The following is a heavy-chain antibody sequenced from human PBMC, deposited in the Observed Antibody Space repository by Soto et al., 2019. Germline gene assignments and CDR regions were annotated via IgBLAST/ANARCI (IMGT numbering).Heavy chain of an antibody. J-gene: IGHJ6*02. V-gene: IGHV5-51*01. CDR3: ARTAAAGKYYYGMDV. D-gene: IGHD6-13*01. CDR1: GYSITSYW. Sequence: PGESLKISCKGSGYSITSYWVCWVRQMTGKGLECMGIIYPGDSDTRYSPSFQGQVTISADKSISTAYLQWSSLKASDTAMYYCARTAAAGKYYYGMDVWGQGTTVTVSS. CDR2: IYPGDSDT.